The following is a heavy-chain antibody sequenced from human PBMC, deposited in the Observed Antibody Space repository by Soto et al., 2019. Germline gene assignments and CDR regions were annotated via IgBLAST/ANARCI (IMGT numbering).Heavy chain of an antibody. J-gene: IGHJ4*02. V-gene: IGHV3-23*01. CDR1: GFTFSSYA. CDR3: AKIFRGDGDPFDF. Sequence: EVQLLESGGGLVQPGGSLRLSCAASGFTFSSYAMSWVRQAPGKGLEWVSLLSGSGVSTYYADSVKGRFTISRDNSKNTLYLQMNSLRAEDTAVYYCAKIFRGDGDPFDFWGQGTLVNVSS. CDR2: LSGSGVST. D-gene: IGHD4-17*01.